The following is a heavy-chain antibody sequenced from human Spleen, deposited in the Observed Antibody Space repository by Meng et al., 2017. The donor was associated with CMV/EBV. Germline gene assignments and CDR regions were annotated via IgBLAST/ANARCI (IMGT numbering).Heavy chain of an antibody. Sequence: GGSLRLSCAASGFTFSSYWMHWVRQAPGKGLVWVSRINSDGSSTSYADSVKGRFTISRDNAMDSLFLHMNSLRIEDTAIYYCARDSVDFWGGYYTNWFDPWGQGTLVTVSS. CDR2: INSDGSST. CDR1: GFTFSSYW. D-gene: IGHD3-3*01. V-gene: IGHV3-74*01. CDR3: ARDSVDFWGGYYTNWFDP. J-gene: IGHJ5*02.